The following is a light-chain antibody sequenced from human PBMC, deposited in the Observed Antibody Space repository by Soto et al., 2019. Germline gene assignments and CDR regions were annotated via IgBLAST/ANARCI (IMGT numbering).Light chain of an antibody. Sequence: DMQMSQSPSSLSASVGDRGTIXXRASQNIIHYLNWDQQKPGTAPQLXRDLASRLERLGPSIFSGRGSGTDFTLTSSSLQPEDFATYSCQQSTNAPSTFGQGTRLDIK. CDR2: LAS. J-gene: IGKJ5*01. CDR1: QNIIHY. V-gene: IGKV1-39*01. CDR3: QQSTNAPST.